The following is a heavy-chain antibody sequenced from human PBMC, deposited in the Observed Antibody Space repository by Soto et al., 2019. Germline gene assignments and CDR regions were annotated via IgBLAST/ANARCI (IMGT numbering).Heavy chain of an antibody. Sequence: GGSLRLSCAASGFTFNTYSMNWVRQAPGKGLEWVSFISSRNSFIYYADSVRGRFTISRDSAKNSVLLQMNSLRVEDTAVYYCARDPAGSTRPYYYGMDVWGQGTTVTVSS. V-gene: IGHV3-21*01. CDR2: ISSRNSFI. CDR1: GFTFNTYS. J-gene: IGHJ6*02. D-gene: IGHD2-2*01. CDR3: ARDPAGSTRPYYYGMDV.